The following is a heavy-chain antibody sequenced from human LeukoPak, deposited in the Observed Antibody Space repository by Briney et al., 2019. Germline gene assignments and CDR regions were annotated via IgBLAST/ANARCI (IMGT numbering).Heavy chain of an antibody. Sequence: PSETLSLTCTVSGGSISSSSYYWGWIRQPPGKGLEWIGSIYYSGSTYYNPSLKSRVTISVDTSKNQFSLKLSSVTAADTAVYYCARVSPLTIAAAGRGDFDYWGQGTLVTVSS. CDR1: GGSISSSSYY. J-gene: IGHJ4*02. D-gene: IGHD6-13*01. CDR3: ARVSPLTIAAAGRGDFDY. CDR2: IYYSGST. V-gene: IGHV4-39*07.